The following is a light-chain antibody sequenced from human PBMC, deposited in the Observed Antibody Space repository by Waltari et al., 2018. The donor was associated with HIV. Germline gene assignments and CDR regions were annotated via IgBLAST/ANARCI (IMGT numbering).Light chain of an antibody. V-gene: IGKV1-33*01. Sequence: DIQLTQSPSSLSASIGDRVTITCQASQDINKYLNWYQQKPGKAPKRLIYDASILEAGVPSRFSGSGSETDFTFTISSVQPEDIATYYCQHYDNLPFTFGPGTTVDIK. CDR3: QHYDNLPFT. CDR1: QDINKY. J-gene: IGKJ3*01. CDR2: DAS.